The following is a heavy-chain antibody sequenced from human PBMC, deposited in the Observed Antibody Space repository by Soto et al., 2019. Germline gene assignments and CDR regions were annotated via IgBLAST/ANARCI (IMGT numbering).Heavy chain of an antibody. CDR2: IWYDGSNK. J-gene: IGHJ4*02. CDR1: GFTFSSYG. Sequence: VQLVESGGGVVQPGRSLRLSCAASGFTFSSYGMHWVRQAPGKGLEWVAVIWYDGSNKYYADSVKGRFTISRDNSKNTLYLQMNSLRAEDTAVYYCARAWIQLWAGVDYWGQGTLVTVSS. D-gene: IGHD5-18*01. V-gene: IGHV3-33*01. CDR3: ARAWIQLWAGVDY.